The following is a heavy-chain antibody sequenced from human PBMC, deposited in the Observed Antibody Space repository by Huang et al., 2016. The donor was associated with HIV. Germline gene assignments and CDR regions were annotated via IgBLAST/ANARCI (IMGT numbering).Heavy chain of an antibody. CDR2: ISAYNGNT. CDR1: GYTFTSYG. V-gene: IGHV1-18*01. Sequence: QVQLVQSGAEVKKPGASVKVSCKASGYTFTSYGFSWVRRATGQGLELRGWISAYNGNTNDAQKLQGRVTRTTETATSTAYMELRSLRSDDTAVYDCARDLRDSSKGYGYGHGGVDYWGQGTLVTVSS. CDR3: ARDLRDSSKGYGYGHGGVDY. J-gene: IGHJ4*02. D-gene: IGHD5-18*01.